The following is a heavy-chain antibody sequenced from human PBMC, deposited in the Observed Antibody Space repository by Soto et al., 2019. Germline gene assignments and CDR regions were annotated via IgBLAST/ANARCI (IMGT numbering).Heavy chain of an antibody. V-gene: IGHV4-30-2*01. CDR2: IYHSGST. Sequence: TLALSCAVSGGSVSSGGVSWSWIRQPPGKGLEWIGYIYHSGSTYYNPSLKSRVTISVDRSKNQFSLKLSSVTAADTAVYYCAILKYYYDSSGETNWFDPWGQRTLVIVSS. D-gene: IGHD3-22*01. CDR1: GGSVSSGGVS. J-gene: IGHJ5*02. CDR3: AILKYYYDSSGETNWFDP.